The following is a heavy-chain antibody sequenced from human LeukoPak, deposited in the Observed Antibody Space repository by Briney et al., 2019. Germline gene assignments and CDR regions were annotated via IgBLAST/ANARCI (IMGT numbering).Heavy chain of an antibody. J-gene: IGHJ4*02. V-gene: IGHV1-2*06. D-gene: IGHD2-15*01. CDR1: GYTFTGYY. CDR2: INPNSGGT. Sequence: ASVKVSCKASGYTFTGYYVHWVRQAPGQGLEWMGRINPNSGGTNYAQKFQGRVTMTRDTSISTAYMELSRLRSDDTAVYYCARESKDIVVVVAATELLPDYWGQGTLVTVSS. CDR3: ARESKDIVVVVAATELLPDY.